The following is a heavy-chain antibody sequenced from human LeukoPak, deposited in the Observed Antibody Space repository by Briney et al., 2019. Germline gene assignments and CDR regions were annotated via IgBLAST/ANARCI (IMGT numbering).Heavy chain of an antibody. D-gene: IGHD3-10*01. J-gene: IGHJ4*02. CDR1: GGSISSGSYY. CDR3: ARSIIRGLITGVCDY. CDR2: IYSSGDT. Sequence: SETLSLTCTVSGGSISSGSYYWSWFRQPAGKELEWIGRIYSSGDTNYNPSLKGRGSISLDTSNNQFSLKLSSVTAADTAMYYCARSIIRGLITGVCDYWGQGTLVTVSS. V-gene: IGHV4-61*02.